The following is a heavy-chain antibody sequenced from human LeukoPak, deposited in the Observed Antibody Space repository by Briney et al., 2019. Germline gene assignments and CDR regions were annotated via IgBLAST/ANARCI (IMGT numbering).Heavy chain of an antibody. CDR3: ARESSFTAVVFSGPA. CDR1: GGSISSGSYY. CDR2: IYTSGST. D-gene: IGHD5-18*01. J-gene: IGHJ4*02. Sequence: SQTLSLTCTVSGGSISSGSYYWSWIRQPAGKGLEWIGRIYTSGSTNYNPSLKSRVTISVDTSKNQFSLKLSSVTAADTAVYYCARESSFTAVVFSGPAWGQGTLVTVSS. V-gene: IGHV4-61*02.